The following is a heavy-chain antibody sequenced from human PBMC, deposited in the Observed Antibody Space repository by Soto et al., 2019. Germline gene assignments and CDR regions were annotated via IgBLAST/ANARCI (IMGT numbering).Heavy chain of an antibody. CDR3: AKVRESASAGHFDF. V-gene: IGHV3-30*18. CDR2: ISYDGSNK. J-gene: IGHJ4*02. Sequence: GGSLRLSCAASGFTFSSYGMHWVRQAPGKGLEWVAVISYDGSNKYYADSVKGRFTISRDNSKNTLYLQMNSLRAEDTAVYYCAKVRESASAGHFDFWGQGALVTVSS. CDR1: GFTFSSYG. D-gene: IGHD6-13*01.